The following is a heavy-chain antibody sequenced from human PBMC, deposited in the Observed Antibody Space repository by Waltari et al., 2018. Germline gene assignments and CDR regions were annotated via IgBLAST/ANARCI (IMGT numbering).Heavy chain of an antibody. V-gene: IGHV4-59*01. CDR2: IYYSGST. J-gene: IGHJ4*02. Sequence: QVQLQESGPGLVKPSETLSLTCTVSGGSISSYYWSWIRQPPGKGLEWIGYIYYSGSTNYNPSLKSRVTISVDTSKNQFSLKLSSVTAADTAVYYCAVGLVGARTVDYWGQGTLVTVSS. CDR1: GGSISSYY. D-gene: IGHD1-26*01. CDR3: AVGLVGARTVDY.